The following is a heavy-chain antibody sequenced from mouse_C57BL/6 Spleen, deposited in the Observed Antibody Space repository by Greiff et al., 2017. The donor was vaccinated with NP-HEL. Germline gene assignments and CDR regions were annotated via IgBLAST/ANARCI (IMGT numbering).Heavy chain of an antibody. V-gene: IGHV1-59*01. CDR3: ARCYGSPRDYFDY. D-gene: IGHD1-1*01. J-gene: IGHJ2*01. CDR1: GYTFTSYW. Sequence: VQLQQPGAELVRPGTSVKLSCKASGYTFTSYWMHWVKQRPGQGLEWIGVIDPSDSYTNYNQKFKGKATLTVDTSSSTAYMQLSSLTSEDSAVYYCARCYGSPRDYFDYWGKGTTLTVSS. CDR2: IDPSDSYT.